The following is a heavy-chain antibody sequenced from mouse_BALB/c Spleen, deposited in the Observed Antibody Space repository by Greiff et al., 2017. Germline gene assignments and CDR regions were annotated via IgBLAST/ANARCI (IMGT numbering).Heavy chain of an antibody. V-gene: IGHV2-9-2*01. D-gene: IGHD1-2*01. J-gene: IGHJ3*01. CDR1: GFSLTSYD. Sequence: VQLKESGPGLVAPSQSLSITCTVSGFSLTSYDISWIRQPPGKGLEWLGVIWTGGGTNYNSAFMSRLSISKDNSKSQVFLKMNSLQTDDTAIYYCVSHYGYFAYWGQGTLVTVSA. CDR3: VSHYGYFAY. CDR2: IWTGGGT.